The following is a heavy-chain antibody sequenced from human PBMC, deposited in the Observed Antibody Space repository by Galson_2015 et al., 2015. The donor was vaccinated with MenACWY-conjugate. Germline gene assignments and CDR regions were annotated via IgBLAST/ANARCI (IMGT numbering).Heavy chain of an antibody. CDR2: ISSTSTTI. CDR3: ARDYGSGTYYMGWFDP. CDR1: RLSFRTYN. Sequence: SLRLSCAASRLSFRTYNMNWVRQAPGKGLEWVSYISSTSTTIYYADSVKGRFTISRDNAKNSLYLQMNILRDEDTAVYYCARDYGSGTYYMGWFDPWGQGTLVTVSS. V-gene: IGHV3-48*02. D-gene: IGHD3-10*01. J-gene: IGHJ5*02.